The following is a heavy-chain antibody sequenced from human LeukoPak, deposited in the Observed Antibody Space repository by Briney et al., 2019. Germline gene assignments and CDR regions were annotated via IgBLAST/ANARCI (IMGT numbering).Heavy chain of an antibody. J-gene: IGHJ4*02. CDR1: GFTFSSYW. Sequence: GGSLRLSCAASGFTFSSYWMHWVRQAPGKGLVWVSRINSDGSSTYYAESVKGRFTISRDNSKNTLYLQMNSLRAEDTAVYYCAKVSRYCSGGSCYYHPFDYWGQGTLVTVSS. CDR2: INSDGSST. CDR3: AKVSRYCSGGSCYYHPFDY. V-gene: IGHV3-74*01. D-gene: IGHD2-15*01.